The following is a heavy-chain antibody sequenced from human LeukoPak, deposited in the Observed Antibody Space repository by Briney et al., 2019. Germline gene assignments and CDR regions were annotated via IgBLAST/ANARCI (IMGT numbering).Heavy chain of an antibody. CDR1: GFSFSRYA. Sequence: GGSLRLSCAASGFSFSRYAMSWVRQAPGKGLEWVSGISGFGGSTHHADSVKGRFTISRDNSKNTLHLQMNSLRVEDTAAYYCAKSAGGYDFWSGYDYWGQGTLVTVSS. D-gene: IGHD3-3*01. J-gene: IGHJ4*02. V-gene: IGHV3-23*01. CDR2: ISGFGGST. CDR3: AKSAGGYDFWSGYDY.